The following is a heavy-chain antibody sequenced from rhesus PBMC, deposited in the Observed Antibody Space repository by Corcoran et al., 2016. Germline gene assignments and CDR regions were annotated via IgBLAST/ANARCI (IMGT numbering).Heavy chain of an antibody. J-gene: IGHJ4*01. V-gene: IGHV1S2*01. CDR1: GYTFTDYH. CDR3: AREGVYTVTMFDY. Sequence: QVQLVQSGAGVKKPGSSVKVSCKASGYTFTDYHMHWVRQAPRQGLEWMGWINPYNCNTKYAQKLQGRVTMTRDTSTSTAYMELSSLRSEDTAVYYCAREGVYTVTMFDYWGQGVLVTVSS. CDR2: INPYNCNT. D-gene: IGHD4-23*01.